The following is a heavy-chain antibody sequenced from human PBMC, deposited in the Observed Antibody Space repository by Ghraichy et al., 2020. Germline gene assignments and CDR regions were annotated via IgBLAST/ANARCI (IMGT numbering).Heavy chain of an antibody. D-gene: IGHD3-10*01. CDR3: ARVGRRITVIQGVQNWFDP. Sequence: GGSLRLSCAASGFTFNSYWMTWVRQAPGKGLEWVANIKQDGSEKYYVDSVKGRFTISRDNAKNSLYLQMISLRAEDTAVYYCARVGRRITVIQGVQNWFDPWGQGTLVTVSS. J-gene: IGHJ5*02. CDR2: IKQDGSEK. CDR1: GFTFNSYW. V-gene: IGHV3-7*01.